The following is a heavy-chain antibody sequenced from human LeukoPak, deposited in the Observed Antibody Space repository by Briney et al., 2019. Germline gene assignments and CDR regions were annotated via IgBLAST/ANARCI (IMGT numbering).Heavy chain of an antibody. Sequence: SETLSLTCAVYGGSFSGYYWGWIRQPPGKGLEWIGNIHHGGSTYSNPSLQSRVTISVETSKNQFSLKLISVTAADTAVYYCARGTLTKYNYFGPWGQGILVTVSS. CDR3: ARGTLTKYNYFGP. J-gene: IGHJ5*02. CDR1: GGSFSGYY. CDR2: IHHGGST. D-gene: IGHD4-11*01. V-gene: IGHV4-34*01.